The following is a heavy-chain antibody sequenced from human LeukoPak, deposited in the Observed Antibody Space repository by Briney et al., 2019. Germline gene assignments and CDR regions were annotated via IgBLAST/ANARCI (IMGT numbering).Heavy chain of an antibody. J-gene: IGHJ4*02. CDR1: GFTFSSYE. V-gene: IGHV3-48*03. D-gene: IGHD5-12*01. CDR3: ARSAAAGRIVATFGY. Sequence: GGSLRLSCAASGFTFSSYEMNWVRQAPGKGLEWVSYISSSGSTIYYADSVKGRFTISRDNSKNTLYLEMNSLRTEDTAVYYCARSAAAGRIVATFGYWGQGTLVIVSS. CDR2: ISSSGSTI.